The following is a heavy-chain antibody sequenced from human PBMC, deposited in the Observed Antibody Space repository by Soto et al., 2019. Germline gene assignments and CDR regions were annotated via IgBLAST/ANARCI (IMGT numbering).Heavy chain of an antibody. D-gene: IGHD3-10*01. V-gene: IGHV4-39*01. CDR1: GGSISSSSYY. Sequence: QLQLQESGPGLVKPSETLSLTCTVSGGSISSSSYYWGWIRQPPGKGLEWIGSIYYSGSTYYNPSLKSRVTLSVDTSKNQFSLKLSSVTAADTAVYYCARNGQAGITMVRGVITYWGQGTLVTVSS. CDR3: ARNGQAGITMVRGVITY. J-gene: IGHJ4*02. CDR2: IYYSGST.